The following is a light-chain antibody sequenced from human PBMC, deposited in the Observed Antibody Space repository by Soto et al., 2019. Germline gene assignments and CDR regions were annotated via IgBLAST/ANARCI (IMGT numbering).Light chain of an antibody. CDR2: GAS. V-gene: IGKV3-20*01. Sequence: EDVFTLSPSTVSASTVEIATLSFRASQSVSSSYLAWYQQKPGQAPRLLIYGASSRATGIPDRFSGSGSGTDFTLTTSSLEPEDLAVYYCQHYGSSWKFGQGTKVDIK. CDR1: QSVSSSY. CDR3: QHYGSSWK. J-gene: IGKJ1*01.